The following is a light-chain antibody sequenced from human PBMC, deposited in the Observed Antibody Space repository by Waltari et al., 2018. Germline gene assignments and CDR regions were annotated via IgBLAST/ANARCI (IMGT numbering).Light chain of an antibody. Sequence: AIRITQSPSSPSASTGDRVTITCRASQGISSYLAWYQQKPGKAPKLLIYGASTLQSGVQSRFSGSGSGTDFTLTISCLQSEDFATYYCQQYHNYPFFGGGTRVEIK. CDR2: GAS. CDR3: QQYHNYPF. J-gene: IGKJ4*01. CDR1: QGISSY. V-gene: IGKV1-8*01.